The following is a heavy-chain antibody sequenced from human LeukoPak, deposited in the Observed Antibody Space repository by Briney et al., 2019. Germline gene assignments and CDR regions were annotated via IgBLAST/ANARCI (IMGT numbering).Heavy chain of an antibody. D-gene: IGHD6-13*01. Sequence: PGGSLRLSCAASGFTFSNYWMHWVRQAPGKALVWVSRIYSDGSSRSYADSVKGRFTISRDNAKNTLYLQMNSLRAEDTAVYYCASASSHRIAAGGDYWGQGTLVTVSS. CDR2: IYSDGSSR. CDR1: GFTFSNYW. V-gene: IGHV3-74*01. J-gene: IGHJ4*02. CDR3: ASASSHRIAAGGDY.